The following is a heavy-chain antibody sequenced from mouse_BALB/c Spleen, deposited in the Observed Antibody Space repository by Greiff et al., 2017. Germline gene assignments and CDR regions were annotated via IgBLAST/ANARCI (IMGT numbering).Heavy chain of an antibody. V-gene: IGHV5-6-3*01. D-gene: IGHD2-10*01. CDR3: ARDQGLLPYWYFDV. Sequence: EVKLMESGGGLVQPGGSLKLSCAASGFTFSSYGMSWVRQTPDKRLELVATINSNGGSTYYPDSVKGRFTISRDNAKNTLYLQMSSLKSEDTAMYYCARDQGLLPYWYFDVWGAGTTVTVSS. CDR2: INSNGGST. CDR1: GFTFSSYG. J-gene: IGHJ1*01.